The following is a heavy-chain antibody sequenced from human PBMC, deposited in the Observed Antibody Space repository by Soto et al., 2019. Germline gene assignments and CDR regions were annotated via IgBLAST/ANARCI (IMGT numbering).Heavy chain of an antibody. V-gene: IGHV4-34*01. CDR1: GGSFSGYY. D-gene: IGHD6-19*01. J-gene: IGHJ4*02. Sequence: SSETLSLTCAVYGGSFSGYYWIWIRQPPGKGLEWIGEINHSGSTNYNPSLKSRVTISVDTSKNQFSLKLSSVTAADTAVYYCARVGVRTRWGAVAHCFDYWGQGTLVTVSS. CDR2: INHSGST. CDR3: ARVGVRTRWGAVAHCFDY.